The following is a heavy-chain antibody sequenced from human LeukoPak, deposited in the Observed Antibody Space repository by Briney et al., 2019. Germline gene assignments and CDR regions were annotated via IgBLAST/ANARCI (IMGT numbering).Heavy chain of an antibody. CDR2: TNSRGDDN. CDR1: GFTFSSYS. D-gene: IGHD6-19*01. J-gene: IGHJ4*02. CDR3: ARDLVAGTLNY. Sequence: PGGSLRLSCAASGFTFSSYSMNWVRQAPGKGLEWVSSTNSRGDDNYYADSVKGRFTISRDNAKNSLYLQMNSLRAEDTAVYYCARDLVAGTLNYWGQGTLVTVSS. V-gene: IGHV3-21*01.